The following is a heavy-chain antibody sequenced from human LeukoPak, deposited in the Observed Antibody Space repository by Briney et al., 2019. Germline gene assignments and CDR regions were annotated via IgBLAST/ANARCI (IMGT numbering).Heavy chain of an antibody. CDR3: AKGLWGAYNYGMDV. CDR2: ISGSGATT. D-gene: IGHD3-16*01. CDR1: GFTFGNYA. V-gene: IGHV3-23*01. J-gene: IGHJ6*02. Sequence: GGSLRLSCAASGFTFGNYAMGWVRQAPGKGLEWVSVISGSGATTDHADSVMGRFTISRDNSKNTVYLQLDSLRAEDTAVYFCAKGLWGAYNYGMDVWGQGTTVTVSS.